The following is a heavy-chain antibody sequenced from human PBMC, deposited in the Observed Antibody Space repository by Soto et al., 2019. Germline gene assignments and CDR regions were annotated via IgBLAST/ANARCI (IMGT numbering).Heavy chain of an antibody. CDR1: GGTFSSYT. J-gene: IGHJ3*02. D-gene: IGHD6-19*01. CDR3: ARGYSSTYAFDI. V-gene: IGHV1-69*02. Sequence: QVQLVQSGAEVKKPGSSVQVSCQASGGTFSSYTISWVRQAPGQVREWMGRILPILGIANYAPKFQGRVTISADNAPSTAYMELSSLRSEDTAVYYCARGYSSTYAFDIWGQGTMVTVSS. CDR2: ILPILGIA.